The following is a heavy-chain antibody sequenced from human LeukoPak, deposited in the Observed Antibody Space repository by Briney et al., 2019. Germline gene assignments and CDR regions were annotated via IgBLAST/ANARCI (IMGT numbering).Heavy chain of an antibody. CDR3: ARGPHYYGSGSYEYSYYYYYYGMDV. J-gene: IGHJ6*04. V-gene: IGHV4-34*01. CDR2: INHKGST. D-gene: IGHD3-10*01. Sequence: SETLSLTCAVYGGSFSGYCWTWIRQPPGKGLEWIGEINHKGSTNYNPSLMSRVSTSVDTSKNQFSLKLSSVTAADTAVYYCARGPHYYGSGSYEYSYYYYYYGMDVWGNGTTVTVSS. CDR1: GGSFSGYC.